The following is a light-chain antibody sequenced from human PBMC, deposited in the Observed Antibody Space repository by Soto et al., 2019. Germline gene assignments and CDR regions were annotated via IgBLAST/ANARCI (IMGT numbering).Light chain of an antibody. CDR2: LNSDGSH. CDR1: SGHSSYA. CDR3: QTWGTGPVV. Sequence: QLVLTQSLSASASLGASVKLTCTLSSGHSSYAIAWHQQQPEKGPRYLMKLNSDGSHSKGDGIPDRFSGSSSGAERYLTISSLQSEDEADYYCQTWGTGPVVFGGGTKLTVL. J-gene: IGLJ2*01. V-gene: IGLV4-69*01.